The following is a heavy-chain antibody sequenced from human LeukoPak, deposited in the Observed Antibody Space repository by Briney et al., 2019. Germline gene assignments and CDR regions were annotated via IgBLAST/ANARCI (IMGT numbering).Heavy chain of an antibody. D-gene: IGHD2-21*01. J-gene: IGHJ4*02. CDR1: GFIFSNYA. Sequence: GGSLRLSCAASGFIFSNYAMTWVRQAPGKGLEWVSVISDSGGSTYYAGSVKGRFTISRDNSKNTLYLQMNSLRAEDTAVYYCVKDFLHGPHIEPVGSVGPFDFWGQGTLVIVSS. V-gene: IGHV3-23*01. CDR2: ISDSGGST. CDR3: VKDFLHGPHIEPVGSVGPFDF.